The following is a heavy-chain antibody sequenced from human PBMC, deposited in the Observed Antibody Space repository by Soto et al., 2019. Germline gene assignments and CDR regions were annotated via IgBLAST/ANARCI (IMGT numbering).Heavy chain of an antibody. D-gene: IGHD3-10*01. CDR1: GYSFTSYW. CDR3: ARHNSEPLLWFGEFYYGMDV. Sequence: GESLKISCKGSGYSFTSYWIGWVRQMPGKGLEWMGIIYPGDSDTRYSPSFQGQVTISADKSISTAYLQWSSLKASDTAMYYCARHNSEPLLWFGEFYYGMDVWGQGTTVTVSS. V-gene: IGHV5-51*01. CDR2: IYPGDSDT. J-gene: IGHJ6*02.